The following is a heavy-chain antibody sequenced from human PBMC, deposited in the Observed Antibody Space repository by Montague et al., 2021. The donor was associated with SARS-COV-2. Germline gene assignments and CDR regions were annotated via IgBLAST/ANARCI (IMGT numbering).Heavy chain of an antibody. CDR2: ISTDDGSTT. CDR3: ARVYIRGSSPTSGMDV. D-gene: IGHD6-13*01. CDR1: GFTFSNYW. Sequence: SLRLSCSASGFTFSNYWMHWVRQVPGKGLVWVSRISTDDGSTTTXADSVKGRFTISRDNAKNSPYLQMNSLRAEDTALYYCARVYIRGSSPTSGMDVWGQGTTVTVSS. V-gene: IGHV3-74*01. J-gene: IGHJ6*02.